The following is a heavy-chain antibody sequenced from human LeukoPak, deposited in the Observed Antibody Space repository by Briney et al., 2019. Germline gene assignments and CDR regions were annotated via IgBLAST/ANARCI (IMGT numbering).Heavy chain of an antibody. D-gene: IGHD3-10*01. Sequence: GGSLRLSCAASGFTFSSYAMSWVRQAPGKGLEWVSAISGSGGSTYYADSVKGRFTISRDNSKNTLYLQMNSLRAEDTAVYYCANPPPAYGSGSYPFDYWGQGTLVTVSS. V-gene: IGHV3-23*01. CDR1: GFTFSSYA. CDR3: ANPPPAYGSGSYPFDY. CDR2: ISGSGGST. J-gene: IGHJ4*02.